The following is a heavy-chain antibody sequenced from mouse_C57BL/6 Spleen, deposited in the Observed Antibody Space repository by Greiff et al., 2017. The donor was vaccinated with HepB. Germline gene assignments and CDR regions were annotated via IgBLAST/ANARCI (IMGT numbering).Heavy chain of an antibody. J-gene: IGHJ3*01. CDR2: IYPGDGDT. CDR1: GYAFSSYW. D-gene: IGHD1-1*01. CDR3: AIHYYGSRSWFAY. V-gene: IGHV1-80*01. Sequence: QVQLKESGAELVKPGASVKISCKASGYAFSSYWMNWVKQRPGKGLEWIGQIYPGDGDTNYNGKFKGKATLTADKSSSTAYIQLSSLTSEDSAVYFCAIHYYGSRSWFAYWGQGTLVTVSA.